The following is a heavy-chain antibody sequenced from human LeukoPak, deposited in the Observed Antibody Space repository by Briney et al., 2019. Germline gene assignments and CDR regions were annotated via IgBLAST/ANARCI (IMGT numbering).Heavy chain of an antibody. CDR2: IYHTGNI. V-gene: IGHV4-59*08. J-gene: IGHJ3*02. Sequence: PSETLSVTCTVSGGSFNTYFWSWIRQSPGKGLEWMGYIYHTGNINYNPPLKSRVTISIDTSQNQFSLNLTSVTAADTAVYYCARLAIAARLAPFDIWGQGTMVTVSS. CDR3: ARLAIAARLAPFDI. D-gene: IGHD6-6*01. CDR1: GGSFNTYF.